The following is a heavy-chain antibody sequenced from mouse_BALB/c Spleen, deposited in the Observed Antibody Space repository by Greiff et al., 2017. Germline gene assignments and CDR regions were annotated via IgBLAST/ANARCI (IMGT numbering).Heavy chain of an antibody. CDR2: INPSTGYT. J-gene: IGHJ2*01. Sequence: VQRVESGAELAKPGASVKMSCKASGYTFTSYWMHWVKQRPGQGLEWIGYINPSTGYTEYNQKFKDKATLTADKSSSTAYMQLSSLTSEDSAVYYCARSETGSYWGQGTTLTVSS. CDR1: GYTFTSYW. CDR3: ARSETGSY. D-gene: IGHD4-1*01. V-gene: IGHV1-7*01.